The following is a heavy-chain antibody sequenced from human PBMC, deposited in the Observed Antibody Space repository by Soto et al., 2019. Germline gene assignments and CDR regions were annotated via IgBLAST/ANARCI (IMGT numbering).Heavy chain of an antibody. V-gene: IGHV4-59*01. CDR2: VSYRGST. CDR3: ARSAPLSLTSAYGMDV. Sequence: QVQLQESGPGLVKPSETLSLTCTVSGDFISSYFWTWIRQPPGKTLEWIGYVSYRGSTTYNPSLKSRLTISVDTSKNQCSLKLSSVTAADTAVYYCARSAPLSLTSAYGMDVWGQGTTVTVSS. J-gene: IGHJ6*02. CDR1: GDFISSYF. D-gene: IGHD3-9*01.